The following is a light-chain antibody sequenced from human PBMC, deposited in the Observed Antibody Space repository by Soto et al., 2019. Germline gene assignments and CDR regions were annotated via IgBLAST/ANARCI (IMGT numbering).Light chain of an antibody. J-gene: IGLJ2*01. CDR2: SNT. CDR3: QAWDSSTSV. Sequence: QSVLTQPPSASGTPGQRVTISCSGSSSNIGKNTVNWYQQLPGSAPKLLIYSNTQRPLGVPVRFSGSKSATSASLAISGLQSEDEATYYCQAWDSSTSVFGGGTKLTVL. CDR1: SSNIGKNT. V-gene: IGLV1-44*01.